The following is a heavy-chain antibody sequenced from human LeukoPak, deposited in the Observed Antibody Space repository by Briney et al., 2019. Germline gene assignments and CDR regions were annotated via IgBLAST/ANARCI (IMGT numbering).Heavy chain of an antibody. CDR1: GFTFTSHV. D-gene: IGHD1-1*01. Sequence: QPGGSLRLSCSASGFTFTSHVMHWVRQAPGKGLQYVSGISMNVQTTYYAGSVKGRFTIPRDSSKNTVYLQMNSLTAEDTAVYYCVREGLERRTNFDYWGQGTLVSVSS. V-gene: IGHV3-64D*06. CDR2: ISMNVQTT. CDR3: VREGLERRTNFDY. J-gene: IGHJ4*02.